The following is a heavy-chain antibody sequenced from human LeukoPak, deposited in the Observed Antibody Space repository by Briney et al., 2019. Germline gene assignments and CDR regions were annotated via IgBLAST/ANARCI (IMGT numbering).Heavy chain of an antibody. D-gene: IGHD5-12*01. CDR3: ARVNRRWGYSGYDLGY. V-gene: IGHV1-8*01. J-gene: IGHJ4*02. Sequence: ASVRVSCKASGYTFTSYDIDWVRQANGQGLEWMGWMNPNSGNTGYAQKFQGRVTMTRNTSISTAYMELSSLRSEDTAVYYCARVNRRWGYSGYDLGYWGQGTLVTVSS. CDR1: GYTFTSYD. CDR2: MNPNSGNT.